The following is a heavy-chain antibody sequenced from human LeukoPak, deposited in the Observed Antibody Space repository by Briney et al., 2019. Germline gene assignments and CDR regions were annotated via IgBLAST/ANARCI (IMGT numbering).Heavy chain of an antibody. D-gene: IGHD4-17*01. CDR3: ARGDTVTTNRLGWFDP. Sequence: SETLSLTCTVSRGAITFYYWNWIRQPPGKGLEWIGYVFYSGDTNYNPSLKSRVTISVDTSKNQFSLKLSSVTAADTGVYYCARGDTVTTNRLGWFDPWGQGTQVTVSS. CDR2: VFYSGDT. J-gene: IGHJ5*02. CDR1: RGAITFYY. V-gene: IGHV4-59*01.